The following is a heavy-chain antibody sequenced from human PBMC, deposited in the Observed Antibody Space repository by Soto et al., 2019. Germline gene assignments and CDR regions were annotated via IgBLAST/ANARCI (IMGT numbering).Heavy chain of an antibody. CDR3: AKAGYYDFWSGYYTRDWYFDL. CDR1: GFTFSSYA. V-gene: IGHV3-23*01. Sequence: EVQLLESGGGLVQPGGSLRLSCAASGFTFSSYAMSWVRQAPGKGLEWVSAISGSGGSTYYADSVKGRFTISRDNSKNTLYLQMNSLRAEDTAVYYCAKAGYYDFWSGYYTRDWYFDLWGRGTLVTVSS. CDR2: ISGSGGST. D-gene: IGHD3-3*01. J-gene: IGHJ2*01.